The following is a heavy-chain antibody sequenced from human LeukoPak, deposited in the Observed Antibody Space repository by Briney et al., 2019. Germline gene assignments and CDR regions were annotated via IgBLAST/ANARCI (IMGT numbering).Heavy chain of an antibody. D-gene: IGHD3-10*01. CDR3: ARDRYYGSGSWSGMDV. CDR2: ISISRTYI. V-gene: IGHV3-21*01. Sequence: GGSLRLSCAASGFTFSSYSMNWVRQAPGKGLKWVSSISISRTYIYYADSVKGRFTISRDNAKNSLYLQMNSLRAEDTAVYYCARDRYYGSGSWSGMDVWGQGTTVTVSS. CDR1: GFTFSSYS. J-gene: IGHJ6*02.